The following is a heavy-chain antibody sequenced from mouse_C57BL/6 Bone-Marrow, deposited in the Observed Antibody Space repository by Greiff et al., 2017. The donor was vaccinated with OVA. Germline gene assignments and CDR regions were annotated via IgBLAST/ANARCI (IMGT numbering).Heavy chain of an antibody. Sequence: EVQLQQPGPELVKPGASVKISCKASGYSFTGYYMNWVKQSPEKSLEWIGEINPSTGGTTYNQKFKAKATLTVDKSSSTAYMQLKSLTSEDSAVYDCAKWRTTVVARDYAMDYWGQGTSVTVSA. J-gene: IGHJ4*01. D-gene: IGHD1-1*01. V-gene: IGHV1-42*01. CDR3: AKWRTTVVARDYAMDY. CDR2: INPSTGGT. CDR1: GYSFTGYY.